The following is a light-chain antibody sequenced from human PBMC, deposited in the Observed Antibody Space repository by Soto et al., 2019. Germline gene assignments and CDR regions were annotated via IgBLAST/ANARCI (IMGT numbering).Light chain of an antibody. J-gene: IGKJ5*01. CDR2: GAS. CDR3: QQYGSSPIT. V-gene: IGKV3-20*01. Sequence: EIVLTQSPGTLSLSPGERATLSCRASQSVSSRLAWYQQKPGQAPRLLISGASSRATGTPDRFSGSGSATDFTLTISRLEPEDFALYYCQQYGSSPITFGQGTRLEIK. CDR1: QSVSSR.